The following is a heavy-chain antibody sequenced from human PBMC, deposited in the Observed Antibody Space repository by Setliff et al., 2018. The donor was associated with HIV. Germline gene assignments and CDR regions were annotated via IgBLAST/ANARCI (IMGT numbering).Heavy chain of an antibody. Sequence: PSETLSLTCAVSGFSINSGYYWGWIRQPPGKGLEWIGSIYQTGTTYYNPSLKSRVTISVDTSQNQFSLRLSSVTAADTAAYYCARGSGRFCSGGRCSAFDYWGQGTLVTVS. CDR2: IYQTGTT. CDR3: ARGSGRFCSGGRCSAFDY. J-gene: IGHJ4*02. D-gene: IGHD2-15*01. V-gene: IGHV4-38-2*01. CDR1: GFSINSGYY.